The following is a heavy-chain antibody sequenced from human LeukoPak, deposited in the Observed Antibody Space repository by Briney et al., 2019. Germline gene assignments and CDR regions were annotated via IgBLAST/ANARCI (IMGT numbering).Heavy chain of an antibody. CDR3: ARMRGPAARSETKYYYYYYYMDV. CDR2: INHSGST. J-gene: IGHJ6*03. V-gene: IGHV4-34*01. Sequence: PSETLSLTCAVYGGSFSGYYWSWIRQPPGKGLEWIGEINHSGSTNYNPSLRSRVTISVDTSKNQFSLKLSSVTAADTAVYYCARMRGPAARSETKYYYYYYYMDVWGKGTTVTVSS. CDR1: GGSFSGYY. D-gene: IGHD6-6*01.